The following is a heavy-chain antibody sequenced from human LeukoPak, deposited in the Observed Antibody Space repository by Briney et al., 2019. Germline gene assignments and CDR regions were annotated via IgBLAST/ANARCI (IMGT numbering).Heavy chain of an antibody. Sequence: ASVKVSCKASGYTFTSYGISWVRQAPGQGLEWMGWISAYNGNTNYAQKLQVRVTMTTDTSTSTAYMELRSIRSDDTAVYYCARDRTMVRGVTQEIDYWGQGTLVTVSS. CDR1: GYTFTSYG. V-gene: IGHV1-18*01. J-gene: IGHJ4*02. CDR2: ISAYNGNT. CDR3: ARDRTMVRGVTQEIDY. D-gene: IGHD3-10*01.